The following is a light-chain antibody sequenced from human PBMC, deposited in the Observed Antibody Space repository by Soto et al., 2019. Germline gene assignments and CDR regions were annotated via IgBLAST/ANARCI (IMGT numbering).Light chain of an antibody. Sequence: DIQLTQSPSTLSASIGDRVTITCRASQGISRSLAWYQQKPGKAPKLLIYDASNLETGVPSRFSGSGSGTDITFTISSLQPEDIATYYCQQYDNLPYTFGQGTKLEIK. CDR1: QGISRS. CDR3: QQYDNLPYT. J-gene: IGKJ2*01. CDR2: DAS. V-gene: IGKV1-33*01.